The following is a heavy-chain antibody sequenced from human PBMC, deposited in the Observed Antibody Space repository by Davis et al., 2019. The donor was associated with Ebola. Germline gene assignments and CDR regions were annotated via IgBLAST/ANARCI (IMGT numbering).Heavy chain of an antibody. Sequence: GGSLRLSCEAAGFIFSNYWMNWVRQAPGKGLEWVSGISSSGDTTYYADFVKGRFTISRDNSKNTLHLQLNSLRAEDTAVYYCARGGPSVYSSSFTWGQGTLVTVSS. D-gene: IGHD6-13*01. CDR1: GFIFSNYW. CDR3: ARGGPSVYSSSFT. CDR2: ISSSGDTT. V-gene: IGHV3-23*01. J-gene: IGHJ5*02.